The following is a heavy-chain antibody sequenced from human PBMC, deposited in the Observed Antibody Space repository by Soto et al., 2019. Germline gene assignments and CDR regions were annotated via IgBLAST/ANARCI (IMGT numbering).Heavy chain of an antibody. V-gene: IGHV4-31*03. CDR3: ARGAGGYYYDSSGYSD. D-gene: IGHD3-22*01. CDR1: GGSISSGGYY. J-gene: IGHJ4*02. CDR2: IYYSGST. Sequence: SETLSLTCTVSGGSISSGGYYWSWIRQHPGKGLEWIGYIYYSGSTYYNPSLKSRVTISVDTSKNQFSLKLSSVTAADTAVYYCARGAGGYYYDSSGYSDWGQGTLVTVSS.